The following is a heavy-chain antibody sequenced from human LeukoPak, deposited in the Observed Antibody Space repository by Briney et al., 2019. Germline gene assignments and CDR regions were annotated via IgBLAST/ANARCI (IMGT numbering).Heavy chain of an antibody. V-gene: IGHV1-46*01. CDR3: ARDLRSYFYYMDV. Sequence: ASVKVSCKASGYTFTSYYTHWVRQAPGQGLEWMGMINPSSDSVSYAQKFQGRVTMTRDMSTSTVYMELSSLRSEDTAVYYCARDLRSYFYYMDVWGNGTTVTVSS. CDR1: GYTFTSYY. J-gene: IGHJ6*03. CDR2: INPSSDSV. D-gene: IGHD2-15*01.